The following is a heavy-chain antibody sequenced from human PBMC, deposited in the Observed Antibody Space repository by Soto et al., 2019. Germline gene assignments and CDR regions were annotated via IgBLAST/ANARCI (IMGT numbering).Heavy chain of an antibody. CDR2: IKQDGSEK. CDR1: GFTFSSYW. V-gene: IGHV3-7*03. Sequence: EVQLVESGGGLVQPGGSLRLSCAASGFTFSSYWMSWVRQAPGKGLEWVANIKQDGSEKYYVDSVKGRFTISRDNAKNSLYLQMNSLRAEDTAVYYCASVPGGYYDFWSGYYPYYYYGMDVWGQGTTVTVSS. CDR3: ASVPGGYYDFWSGYYPYYYYGMDV. J-gene: IGHJ6*02. D-gene: IGHD3-3*01.